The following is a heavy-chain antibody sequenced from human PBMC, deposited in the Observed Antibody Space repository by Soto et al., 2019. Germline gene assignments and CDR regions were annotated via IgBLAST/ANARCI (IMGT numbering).Heavy chain of an antibody. Sequence: ELQLVQSGAEVKKPGESLKISCKGSGFSFTSYWIGWVRQMPGKGLEWIGIIYPGDSETKYSLSFEGQVTISADKITNAAFLKWSSRKDSETAMYYCAIPPFPRIVVPGGYNYHDGLNIWGQGTPVTVSS. V-gene: IGHV5-51*01. D-gene: IGHD6-19*01. CDR3: AIPPFPRIVVPGGYNYHDGLNI. CDR2: IYPGDSET. J-gene: IGHJ6*02. CDR1: GFSFTSYW.